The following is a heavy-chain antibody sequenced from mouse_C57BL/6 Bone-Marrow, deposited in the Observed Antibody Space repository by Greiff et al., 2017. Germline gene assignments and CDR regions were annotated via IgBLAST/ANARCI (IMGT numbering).Heavy chain of an antibody. CDR1: GYAFSSYW. Sequence: QVQLKESGAELVKPGASVKISCKASGYAFSSYWMNWVKQRPGKGLEWIGQIYPGDGDTNYNGKFKGKATLTADKSSSTAYMQLSSLTSEDSAVYFCARPPRNYYGSSFAYWGQGTLVTVSA. V-gene: IGHV1-80*01. CDR3: ARPPRNYYGSSFAY. CDR2: IYPGDGDT. J-gene: IGHJ3*01. D-gene: IGHD1-1*01.